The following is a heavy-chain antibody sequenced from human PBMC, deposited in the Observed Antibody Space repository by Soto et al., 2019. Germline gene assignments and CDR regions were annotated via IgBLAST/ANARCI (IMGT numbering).Heavy chain of an antibody. V-gene: IGHV3-30-3*01. Sequence: QVQLVESGGGVVQPGRSLRLSCAASGFTFSSYAMHWVRQAPGKGLEWVAVISYDGSNKYYAASVKGRFTISRDNSKNTLYLQMNSLRAEDTAVYYCARAYYGDYEYGMDVWGQGTTVTVSS. CDR2: ISYDGSNK. CDR3: ARAYYGDYEYGMDV. CDR1: GFTFSSYA. D-gene: IGHD4-17*01. J-gene: IGHJ6*02.